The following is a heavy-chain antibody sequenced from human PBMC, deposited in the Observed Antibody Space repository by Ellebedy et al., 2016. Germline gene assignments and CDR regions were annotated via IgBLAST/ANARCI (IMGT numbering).Heavy chain of an antibody. J-gene: IGHJ4*02. V-gene: IGHV4-4*07. CDR3: ARGVTPHFDY. Sequence: SETLSLTCTVSGGSIRDYFWSWIRQPAGKGLEWIGRIVSSGSTNYNPSLKSRVSMSVDTSNNQLSLNLNSVTAADTAVYYCARGVTPHFDYWGQGILVTVSS. CDR2: IVSSGST. CDR1: GGSIRDYF. D-gene: IGHD2-21*02.